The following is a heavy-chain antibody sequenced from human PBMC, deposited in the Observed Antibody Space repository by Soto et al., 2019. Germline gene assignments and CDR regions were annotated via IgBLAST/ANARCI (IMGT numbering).Heavy chain of an antibody. CDR2: MSFDGNSK. D-gene: IGHD2-21*01. V-gene: IGHV3-30-3*01. J-gene: IGHJ4*02. CDR3: TRGRSMIANDDFEY. CDR1: GFAVSSYS. Sequence: HPGGSLRLSCAASGFAVSSYSMHWVRQAPGKGLEWVAAMSFDGNSKYFADSVKGRFKISRDTSKNTWSLEMVSLGVEDSALYHCTRGRSMIANDDFEYWGQGTQVTVSS.